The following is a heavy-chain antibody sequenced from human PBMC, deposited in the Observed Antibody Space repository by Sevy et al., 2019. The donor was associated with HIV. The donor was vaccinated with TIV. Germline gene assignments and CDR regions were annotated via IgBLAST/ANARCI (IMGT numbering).Heavy chain of an antibody. D-gene: IGHD6-13*01. J-gene: IGHJ4*02. V-gene: IGHV3-74*01. CDR1: GFTFSSYW. Sequence: GGSLRLSCAASGFTFSSYWMNWVRQAPGKGLVWVSRINSDGSSKSYADSVKGRFTISRDNAKNTLYLQMNSLRAEDTAEYYCARGAAAGNFDYWGQGTLVTVSS. CDR3: ARGAAAGNFDY. CDR2: INSDGSSK.